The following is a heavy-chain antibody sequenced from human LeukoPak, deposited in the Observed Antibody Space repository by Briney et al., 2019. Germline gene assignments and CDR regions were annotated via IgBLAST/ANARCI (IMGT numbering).Heavy chain of an antibody. Sequence: SRTLSLTCAISGDSVSSNSAAWNWIRQSPSRGLEWLGRTYYRSKRYNDYADSVKSRITTNPDTSTNQFSLQLNSVTPEDTAVYYCARGVIGDRRYFDYWGQGNLVSVSS. J-gene: IGHJ4*02. CDR1: GDSVSSNSAA. V-gene: IGHV6-1*01. D-gene: IGHD7-27*01. CDR2: TYYRSKRYN. CDR3: ARGVIGDRRYFDY.